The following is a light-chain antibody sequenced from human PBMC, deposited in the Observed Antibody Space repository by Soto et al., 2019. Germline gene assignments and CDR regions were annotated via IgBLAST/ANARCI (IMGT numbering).Light chain of an antibody. Sequence: AIQLTQSPSSLSASVGDRVTITCRASQGVTTALSWYQHKPGKAPKLLISDASSLQSGVPSRFTGSGSGTDFTLTISSLQPEDFVTYYCQQFNSYPLAFGGGTKVEI. CDR2: DAS. V-gene: IGKV1-13*02. CDR1: QGVTTA. CDR3: QQFNSYPLA. J-gene: IGKJ4*01.